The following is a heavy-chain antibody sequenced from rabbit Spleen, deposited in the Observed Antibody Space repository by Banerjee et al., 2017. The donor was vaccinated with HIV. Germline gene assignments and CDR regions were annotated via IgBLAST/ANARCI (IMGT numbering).Heavy chain of an antibody. V-gene: IGHV1S47*01. D-gene: IGHD1-1*01. J-gene: IGHJ4*02. CDR2: IYNGDGTT. Sequence: QEQLVESGGDLVQPEGSLTLTCTASGFDFSNNAMCWVRQTPGKGPEWIACIYNGDGTTYYASWVNGRFTISRSTSLNTVTLQMTSLTAADTATYFCARDLPEIIGWNFGFWGPGTLVTVS. CDR1: GFDFSNNA. CDR3: ARDLPEIIGWNFGF.